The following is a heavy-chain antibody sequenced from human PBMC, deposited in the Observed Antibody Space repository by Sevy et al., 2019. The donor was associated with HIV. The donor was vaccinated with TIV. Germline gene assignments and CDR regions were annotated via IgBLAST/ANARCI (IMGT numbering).Heavy chain of an antibody. CDR3: ARDWKGYFDY. Sequence: GGSRRRSWAASGFTFSTYAIHWVRQAPGKGREWVEVISYDGSNKYYADSVKGRFTIYRDNSKNKVYLQMDSLRGEDTAVYYCARDWKGYFDYWGQGTLVTVS. D-gene: IGHD1-1*01. J-gene: IGHJ4*02. CDR1: GFTFSTYA. V-gene: IGHV3-30-3*01. CDR2: ISYDGSNK.